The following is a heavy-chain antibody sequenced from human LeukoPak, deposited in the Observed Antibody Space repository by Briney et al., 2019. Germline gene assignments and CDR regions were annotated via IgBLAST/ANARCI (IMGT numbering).Heavy chain of an antibody. Sequence: GGSLRLSCAASGFTFSSNEMNWVRQAPGKGLEWVSYISSGISIYYADSVKGRFTISRDNSKNTLYLHMNGLRAEDTALYYCARDRYDDSGYYEYWGQGTLVTVSS. CDR1: GFTFSSNE. V-gene: IGHV3-48*03. CDR3: ARDRYDDSGYYEY. CDR2: ISSGISI. D-gene: IGHD3-22*01. J-gene: IGHJ4*02.